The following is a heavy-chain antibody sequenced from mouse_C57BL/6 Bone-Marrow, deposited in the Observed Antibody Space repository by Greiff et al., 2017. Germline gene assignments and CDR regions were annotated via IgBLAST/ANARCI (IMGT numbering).Heavy chain of an antibody. Sequence: EVKLVESGGGLVQPGGSMKLSCVASGFTFSNYWMNWVRQSPEKGLEWVAQIRLKSDNYATHYAESVKGRFTISRDDSKSSVYLQMNNLRAEDTGIYYCTAYYYGSRRSYYYAMDYWGQGTSVTVSS. V-gene: IGHV6-3*01. J-gene: IGHJ4*01. CDR1: GFTFSNYW. CDR3: TAYYYGSRRSYYYAMDY. D-gene: IGHD1-1*01. CDR2: IRLKSDNYAT.